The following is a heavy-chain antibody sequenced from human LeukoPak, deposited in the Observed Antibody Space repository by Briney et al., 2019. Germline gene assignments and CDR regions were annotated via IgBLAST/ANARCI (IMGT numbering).Heavy chain of an antibody. V-gene: IGHV3-23*01. Sequence: GGSLRLSCAASGFTFSSYAFNWVRQAPGKGLEWVSVISGSGDITYYADSVKGRFTISRDNSKHTLYFLMSSLRADDTAVYYCAKELPRSDDYWGQGTLVTVSS. D-gene: IGHD2-15*01. CDR3: AKELPRSDDY. CDR2: ISGSGDIT. J-gene: IGHJ4*02. CDR1: GFTFSSYA.